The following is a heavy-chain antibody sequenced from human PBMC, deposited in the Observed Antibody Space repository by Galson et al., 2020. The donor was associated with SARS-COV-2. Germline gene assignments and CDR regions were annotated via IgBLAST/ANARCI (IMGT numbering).Heavy chain of an antibody. V-gene: IGHV3-23*01. J-gene: IGHJ4*02. Sequence: GESLKISCVASGFTFSTYAMTWVRQAPGRGLEWVSGITDSDGTTYYANSVKGRFTISRDNSKNTLYLQMNSLRVEDTAIYYCAKPHYHGAGRPDYWGQGTLVTVSS. D-gene: IGHD3-10*01. CDR3: AKPHYHGAGRPDY. CDR2: ITDSDGTT. CDR1: GFTFSTYA.